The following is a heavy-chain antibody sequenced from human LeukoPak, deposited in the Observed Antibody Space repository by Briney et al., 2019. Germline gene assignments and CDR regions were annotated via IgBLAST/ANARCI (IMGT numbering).Heavy chain of an antibody. J-gene: IGHJ4*02. CDR3: ARARGAGTFDY. D-gene: IGHD6-13*01. V-gene: IGHV1-46*01. Sequence: ASVKVSCKASGYTFTSYYIHWVRQAPGQGLEWMGIINPSGGSANYAQKFQGSVTMTRDTSTSTVYMELSSPRSEDTAVYYCARARGAGTFDYWGQGTLVTVSS. CDR2: INPSGGSA. CDR1: GYTFTSYY.